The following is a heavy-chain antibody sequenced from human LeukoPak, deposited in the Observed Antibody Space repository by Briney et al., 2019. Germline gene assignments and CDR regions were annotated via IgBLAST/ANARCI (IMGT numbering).Heavy chain of an antibody. V-gene: IGHV4-59*08. CDR2: ISDIGSI. CDR1: GGSISSYY. J-gene: IGHJ4*02. D-gene: IGHD2-8*02. CDR3: AGHHPRNTVDF. Sequence: KASETLSLTCTVSGGSISSYYWSWIRQPPGEGLGWIAYISDIGSITYNPSLKSRVTISLDTSKTQFSLKLSSVTAAATAVYYCAGHHPRNTVDFWGQGTLVTVSS.